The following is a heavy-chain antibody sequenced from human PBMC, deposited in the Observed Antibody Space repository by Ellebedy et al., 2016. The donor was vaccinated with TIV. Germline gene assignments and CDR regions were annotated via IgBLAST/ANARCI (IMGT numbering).Heavy chain of an antibody. D-gene: IGHD6-13*01. CDR3: ARGNAGPYPLNY. V-gene: IGHV3-30*03. CDR1: GFTFSNYA. CDR2: ISYDGSKK. Sequence: GGSLRLSXAASGFTFSNYAMHWVRQAPGKGLEWVAVISYDGSKKYFADSVKGRFTISRDNSKNTLNLQMNSLRAEDTAVYYCARGNAGPYPLNYWGQGTLVTVSS. J-gene: IGHJ4*02.